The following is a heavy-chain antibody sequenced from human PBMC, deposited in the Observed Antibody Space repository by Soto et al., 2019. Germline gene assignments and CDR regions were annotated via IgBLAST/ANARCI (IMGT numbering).Heavy chain of an antibody. CDR2: IWHDASKK. CDR1: GXSFSVYG. Sequence: GSLRPSCKTYGXSFSVYGMHWVRQATGKGLEWVAVIWHDASKKFYAASVEGRFTISRDNSKAILYLQMNSLRAEDTAVYYCAAWAEGATEVHWGQGSLVTVSS. CDR3: AAWAEGATEVH. J-gene: IGHJ4*02. D-gene: IGHD2-15*01. V-gene: IGHV3-33*01.